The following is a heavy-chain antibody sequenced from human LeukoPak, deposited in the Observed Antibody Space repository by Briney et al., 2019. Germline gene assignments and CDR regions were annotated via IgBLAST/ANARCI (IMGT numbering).Heavy chain of an antibody. CDR2: INPNSGGT. CDR1: GYTFTGYY. CDR3: ARGDSSGWYQFDY. V-gene: IGHV1-2*02. D-gene: IGHD6-19*01. Sequence: SVKVSCKASGYTFTGYYMHWVRQAPGQGLEWMGWINPNSGGTNYAQKFRGRVTMTRDTSISTAYMELSRLRSDDTAVYYCARGDSSGWYQFDYWGQGTLVTVSS. J-gene: IGHJ4*02.